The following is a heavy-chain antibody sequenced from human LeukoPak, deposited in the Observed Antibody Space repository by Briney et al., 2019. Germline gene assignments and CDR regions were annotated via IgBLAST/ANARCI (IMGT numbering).Heavy chain of an antibody. Sequence: PSETLSLTCTVSGGSISSYHWSWIRQPPGKGLEWIGYIYYSGSTNHNPSLKSRVTISVDTSKNQFSLKLSSVTAADTAVYYCARGEGFPAADPPDYFDYWGQGTLVTVSS. D-gene: IGHD6-13*01. V-gene: IGHV4-59*01. CDR2: IYYSGST. J-gene: IGHJ4*02. CDR1: GGSISSYH. CDR3: ARGEGFPAADPPDYFDY.